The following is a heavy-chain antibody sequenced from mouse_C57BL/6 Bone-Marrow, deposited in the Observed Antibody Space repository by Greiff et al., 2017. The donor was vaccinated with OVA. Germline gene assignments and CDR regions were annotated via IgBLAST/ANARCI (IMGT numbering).Heavy chain of an antibody. Sequence: QVQLQQSGAELVRPGTSVKVSCKASGYAFTNYLIEWVKQRPGQGLEWIGVINPGSGGTNYNEKFKGKATLTADKSSSTAYMQLSSLISEDSAVYFCARGDGYYAMDYWGQGTSVTVSS. J-gene: IGHJ4*01. V-gene: IGHV1-54*01. D-gene: IGHD2-3*01. CDR3: ARGDGYYAMDY. CDR1: GYAFTNYL. CDR2: INPGSGGT.